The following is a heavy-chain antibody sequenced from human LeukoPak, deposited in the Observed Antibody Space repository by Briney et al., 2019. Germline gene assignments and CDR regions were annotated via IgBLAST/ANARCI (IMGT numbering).Heavy chain of an antibody. CDR3: ARGYSGSYPGSGIDY. CDR1: GDSISSGRNY. V-gene: IGHV4-61*01. J-gene: IGHJ4*02. CDR2: IYYSGST. D-gene: IGHD1-26*01. Sequence: SETLSLTCSVSGDSISSGRNYWSWIRQPPGKGLEWIGYIYYSGSTNYNPSLKSRVTISVDTSKNQFSLKLSSVTAADTAVYYCARGYSGSYPGSGIDYWGQGTLVTVSS.